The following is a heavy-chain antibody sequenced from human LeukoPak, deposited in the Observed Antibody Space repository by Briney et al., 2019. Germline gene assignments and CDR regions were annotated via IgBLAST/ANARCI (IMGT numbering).Heavy chain of an antibody. Sequence: SETPSPTCTVSGGSISSSSYYWGWVRQPPRKGLEWIGSIYYSGSTYYNPSLKSRVTISVDTSKNQFSLKLSSVTAADTAVYYCARLLSHWGHYWYFDLWGRGTLVTVSS. V-gene: IGHV4-39*01. CDR1: GGSISSSSYY. CDR2: IYYSGST. J-gene: IGHJ2*01. CDR3: ARLLSHWGHYWYFDL. D-gene: IGHD7-27*01.